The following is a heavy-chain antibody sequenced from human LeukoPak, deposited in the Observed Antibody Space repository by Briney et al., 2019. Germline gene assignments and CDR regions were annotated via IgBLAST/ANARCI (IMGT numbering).Heavy chain of an antibody. J-gene: IGHJ6*03. D-gene: IGHD2-2*01. CDR3: ARDLSCSSTSCYGYYYYYYMDV. CDR1: GGSISSGSYY. CDR2: IYTSGST. V-gene: IGHV4-61*02. Sequence: SETLSLTCTVSGGSISSGSYYWSWIRQPAGKGLEWIGRIYTSGSTNYNPSLKSRTTISVDTSKNQFSLKLSSVTAADTAVYYCARDLSCSSTSCYGYYYYYYMDVWGKGTTVTVSS.